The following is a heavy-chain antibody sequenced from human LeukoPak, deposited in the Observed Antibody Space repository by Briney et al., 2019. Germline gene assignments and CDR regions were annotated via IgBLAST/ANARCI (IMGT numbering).Heavy chain of an antibody. Sequence: SETLSLTCTVSGGSISSYYWSWIRQPPGKGLEWIGYIYTSGSTNYNPSLKSRVTISVDTSKNQFSLKLSSVTAADTAVYYCVTHRGYSSSWYYFDYWGQGTLVTVSS. V-gene: IGHV4-4*09. CDR2: IYTSGST. CDR1: GGSISSYY. CDR3: VTHRGYSSSWYYFDY. D-gene: IGHD6-13*01. J-gene: IGHJ4*02.